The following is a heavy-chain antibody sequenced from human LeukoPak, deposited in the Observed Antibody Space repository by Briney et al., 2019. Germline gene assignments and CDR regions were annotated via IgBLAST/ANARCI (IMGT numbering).Heavy chain of an antibody. Sequence: VGSLRLSCAASGFTFSSYTMNWVRQAPGKGLEWVSSISSSRLSIFYADSLRGRLTTSRDNAKNSLFLQMNSLRAEDTAVYYCARTHGALTGTGFDYWGQGTLVTVSS. CDR3: ARTHGALTGTGFDY. CDR1: GFTFSSYT. CDR2: ISSSRLSI. J-gene: IGHJ4*02. D-gene: IGHD1-20*01. V-gene: IGHV3-21*01.